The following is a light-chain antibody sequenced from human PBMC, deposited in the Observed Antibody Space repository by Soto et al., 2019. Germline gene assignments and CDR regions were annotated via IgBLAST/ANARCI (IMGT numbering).Light chain of an antibody. J-gene: IGKJ1*01. CDR2: KAS. Sequence: DIQMTQSPSTLSASVGDRVTITCRASQSISSWLAWYQQKPGKAPKLLIYKASTLESGVPSRFSGSGSGTEFTLTINSLQPDDFATYYCQQYNGYRTFGQGTKVDIK. CDR3: QQYNGYRT. CDR1: QSISSW. V-gene: IGKV1-5*03.